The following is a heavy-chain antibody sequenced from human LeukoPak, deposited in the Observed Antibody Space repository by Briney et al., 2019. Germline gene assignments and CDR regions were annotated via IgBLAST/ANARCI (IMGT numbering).Heavy chain of an antibody. Sequence: GGSLRLSCAASGFTFNTFDMNWVRQAPAKGPDWFSYISGIGNTMYYPDSVKGRFTISRDQANKTVYVQMSSLRTEDTAVYYCASGSKDDYYYGMDVWGQGTTVSVCS. CDR1: GFTFNTFD. V-gene: IGHV3-48*01. D-gene: IGHD5-24*01. CDR2: ISGIGNTM. J-gene: IGHJ6*02. CDR3: ASGSKDDYYYGMDV.